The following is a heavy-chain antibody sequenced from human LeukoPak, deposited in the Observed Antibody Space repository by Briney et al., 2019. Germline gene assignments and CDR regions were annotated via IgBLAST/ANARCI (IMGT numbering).Heavy chain of an antibody. CDR3: ARGGNYYYDSSGYYY. CDR1: GFTFSSYW. Sequence: PGGSLRLSCAASGFTFSSYWMSWVRQAPGRGLEWVANIKQDGSEKYYVDSVKGRFTISRDNAKNSLYLQMNSLRAEDTAVYYCARGGNYYYDSSGYYYWGQGTLVTVSS. CDR2: IKQDGSEK. V-gene: IGHV3-7*01. J-gene: IGHJ4*02. D-gene: IGHD3-22*01.